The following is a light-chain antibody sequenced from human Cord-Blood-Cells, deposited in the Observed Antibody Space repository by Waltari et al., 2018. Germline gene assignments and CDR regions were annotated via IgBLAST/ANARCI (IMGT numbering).Light chain of an antibody. CDR1: SSNIGSNY. CDR3: AAWDDSLRV. V-gene: IGLV1-47*01. CDR2: GNH. Sequence: QSVLTQPPSASGTPGQRFTISCSRSSSNIGSNYVYWYQQLPGTAPQLLIYGNHQRPSGVPDRCAGSTSGTSASLAISGLRSEDEADYYCAAWDDSLRVFGTGTKVTVL. J-gene: IGLJ1*01.